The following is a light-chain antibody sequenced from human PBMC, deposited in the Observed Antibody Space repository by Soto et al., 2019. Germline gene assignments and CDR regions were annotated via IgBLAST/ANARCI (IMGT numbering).Light chain of an antibody. V-gene: IGLV2-14*01. CDR2: DIN. CDR1: SSDVGNYIF. Sequence: QSVLTQPASVSGSPGQSITISCTGTSSDVGNYIFVSWYRQHPGKAPKLMIYDINNRPSGVSNRFSGSKSGNTASLTISGRQAEDEDDYYCTSYASSSTLWVFGGGTKLTVL. CDR3: TSYASSSTLWV. J-gene: IGLJ3*02.